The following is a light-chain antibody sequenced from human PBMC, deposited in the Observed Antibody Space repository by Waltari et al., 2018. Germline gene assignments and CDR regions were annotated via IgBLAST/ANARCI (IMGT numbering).Light chain of an antibody. CDR3: GTWDSSLRAYV. CDR1: SSNLPTNY. Sequence: QSVLTQPPSQSAAPGQRVTVPRPRRSSNLPTNYVSWYQQFPGTAPKLLISDSDERPSGIPDRFSASKSGTSATLGITGLQTGDEADYFCGTWDSSLRAYVFGTGTEVTVL. CDR2: DSD. V-gene: IGLV1-51*01. J-gene: IGLJ1*01.